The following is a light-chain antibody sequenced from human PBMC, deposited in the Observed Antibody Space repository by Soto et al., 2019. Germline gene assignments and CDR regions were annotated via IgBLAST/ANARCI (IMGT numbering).Light chain of an antibody. Sequence: QSVLTQPPSASGSPGQSVTISCTGTSSDVGAYNYVSWYQQYPGKAPKLMIYEVTKRPSGVPDRFSGSKSGNTASLTVSGLQAEDEADYYCTSYGGNDILVFGGGTKVTVL. CDR1: SSDVGAYNY. CDR3: TSYGGNDILV. J-gene: IGLJ3*02. CDR2: EVT. V-gene: IGLV2-8*01.